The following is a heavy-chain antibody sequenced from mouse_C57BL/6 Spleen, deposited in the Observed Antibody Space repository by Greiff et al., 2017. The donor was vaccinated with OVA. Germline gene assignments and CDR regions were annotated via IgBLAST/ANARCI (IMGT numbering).Heavy chain of an antibody. J-gene: IGHJ3*01. D-gene: IGHD2-14*01. CDR3: ARRNLLGTGFAY. Sequence: VQLQQSGPGLVQPSQSLSITCTVSGFSLTSYGVHWVRQSPGKGLEWLGVIWSGGSTDYNAAFISRLSISKDNSKSQVFFKMNSLQADDTAIYYCARRNLLGTGFAYWGQGTLVTVSA. CDR1: GFSLTSYG. V-gene: IGHV2-2*01. CDR2: IWSGGST.